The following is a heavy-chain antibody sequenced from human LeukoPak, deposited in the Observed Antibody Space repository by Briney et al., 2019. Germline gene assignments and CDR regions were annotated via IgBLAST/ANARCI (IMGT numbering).Heavy chain of an antibody. CDR3: ASSAGATSPRYYFDY. V-gene: IGHV1-8*01. D-gene: IGHD1-26*01. J-gene: IGHJ4*02. CDR1: GYTFTSYD. Sequence: ASVKVSCKASGYTFTSYDINWVRQATGQGLEWMGWMNPNSGNTGYAQKFQGRVTMTRNTSISTAYMELSSLRSEDTAVYYCASSAGATSPRYYFDYWGQGTLVTVSS. CDR2: MNPNSGNT.